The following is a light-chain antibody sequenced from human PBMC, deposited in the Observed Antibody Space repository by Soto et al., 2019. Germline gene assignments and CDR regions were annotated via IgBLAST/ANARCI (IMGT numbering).Light chain of an antibody. J-gene: IGLJ1*01. CDR1: SSNIVAVFD. CDR2: GNI. CDR3: QSYDSRLXGFV. Sequence: QSVMTQPPSVSWAPGQRVTISCTGTSSNIVAVFDVHWYQKLPGTDPKLLIYGNINRPSGVPDRFYGSKSGTSASLAITGLQAEDEDDYYCQSYDSRLXGFVVGSGTKVXV. V-gene: IGLV1-40*01.